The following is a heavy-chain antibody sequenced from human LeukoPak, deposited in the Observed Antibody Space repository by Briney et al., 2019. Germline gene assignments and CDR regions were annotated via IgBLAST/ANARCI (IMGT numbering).Heavy chain of an antibody. CDR2: ISGSGSFI. J-gene: IGHJ5*02. CDR1: GFTFSSYS. D-gene: IGHD6-19*01. V-gene: IGHV3-21*06. Sequence: GGSLRLSCAASGFTFSSYSMSWVRQAPGKGLEWVSSISGSGSFIYYADSLKGRFTISRDNAKNSLYLQMNSLRAEDTAVYYCARDSHGSGWTINWFDPWGQGTLVIVSS. CDR3: ARDSHGSGWTINWFDP.